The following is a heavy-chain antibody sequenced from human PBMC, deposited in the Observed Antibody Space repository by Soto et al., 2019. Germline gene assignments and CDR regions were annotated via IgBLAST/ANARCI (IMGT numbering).Heavy chain of an antibody. CDR2: ISNSGTTR. D-gene: IGHD3-22*01. J-gene: IGHJ4*02. V-gene: IGHV3-11*04. Sequence: GGSLRLSCVASGFTSSDYYMNWIRQAPGKGLEWISYISNSGTTRYYADSVKGRFTSSRDNAKNSLYLQINSLRAEDTAVYYCARELNYYDSSGYHSTEGAHWGQGTLVTVSS. CDR1: GFTSSDYY. CDR3: ARELNYYDSSGYHSTEGAH.